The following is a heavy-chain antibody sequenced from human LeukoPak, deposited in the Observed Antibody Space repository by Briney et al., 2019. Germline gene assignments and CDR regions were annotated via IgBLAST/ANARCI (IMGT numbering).Heavy chain of an antibody. D-gene: IGHD1-26*01. CDR2: IDNRGST. V-gene: IGHV4-59*08. CDR1: GVSIGSYF. Sequence: SETLSLTCTVSGVSIGSYFWSWIRQPPGRGLEWIGYIDNRGSTNYNPSLKSRVTISVDTSKNQFSLKLNSVTAADTAVYYCARGGSYTPYWGQGTLVTVSS. J-gene: IGHJ4*02. CDR3: ARGGSYTPY.